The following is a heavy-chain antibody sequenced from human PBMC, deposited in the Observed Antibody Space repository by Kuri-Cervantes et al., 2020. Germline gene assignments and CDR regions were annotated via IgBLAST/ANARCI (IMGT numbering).Heavy chain of an antibody. D-gene: IGHD6-13*01. CDR1: GCTVSDSY. V-gene: IGHV3-53*01. CDR2: IYRSGNT. J-gene: IGHJ4*02. CDR3: ARGVWIAAAGYYFDY. Sequence: GGSLRLSCEVSGCTVSDSYMSWVRQAPGKGLEWVSIIYRSGNTDYADSVKGRFTISRDNSKNTLYLQMNSLRAEDTAVYYCARGVWIAAAGYYFDYWGQGTLVTVSS.